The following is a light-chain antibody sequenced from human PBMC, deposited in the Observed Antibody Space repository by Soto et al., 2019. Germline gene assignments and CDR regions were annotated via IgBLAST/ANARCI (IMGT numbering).Light chain of an antibody. V-gene: IGKV3-20*01. CDR3: QLYGNLNQT. CDR2: AAS. CDR1: QSVSSNY. J-gene: IGKJ1*01. Sequence: EIVLTQSPGTLSLSPGERATLSCRSSQSVSSNYLAWYQQKPGQAPRLLIYAASSRVAGIPDRFSGSGTGTDFTLTISRLEPEEFAVYYCQLYGNLNQTFGQGTKVDI.